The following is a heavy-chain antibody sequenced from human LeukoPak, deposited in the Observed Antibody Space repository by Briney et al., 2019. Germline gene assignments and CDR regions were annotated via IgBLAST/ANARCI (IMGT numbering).Heavy chain of an antibody. CDR1: GFTFSSYG. D-gene: IGHD1-1*01. CDR3: VKKGQADDDGKPD. CDR2: IWYDGSNK. Sequence: GGSLRLSCAASGFTFSSYGIHWVRQAPGKGLEWVAVIWYDGSNKYYADSVKGRFTISRDNSKNTLYLQMNNLRADDTAVYYCVKKGQADDDGKPDWGQGTLVTVSS. V-gene: IGHV3-33*06. J-gene: IGHJ4*02.